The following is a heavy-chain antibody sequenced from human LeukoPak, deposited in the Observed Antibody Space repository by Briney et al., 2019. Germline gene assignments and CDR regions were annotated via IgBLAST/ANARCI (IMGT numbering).Heavy chain of an antibody. J-gene: IGHJ4*02. CDR1: GGPFSGYF. D-gene: IGHD3-10*01. Sequence: SETLSLTCAVSGGPFSGYFWSWIRQSSGKGLEWIGEIHNSGTTNYNPSLNSRVTISEDTSKNQFYLNLSSVPAADTAVYYCARRYYYNLGSFPFDFWGQGTLVTVSS. CDR3: ARRYYYNLGSFPFDF. V-gene: IGHV4-34*01. CDR2: IHNSGTT.